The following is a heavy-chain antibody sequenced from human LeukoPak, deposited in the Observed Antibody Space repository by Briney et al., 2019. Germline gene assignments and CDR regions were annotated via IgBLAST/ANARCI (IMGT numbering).Heavy chain of an antibody. Sequence: SETLSLTCTVSGGSISSYYWSWIRQPPGKGLEWIGYIYYSGSTNYNPSLKSRVTISVDTSKNQFSLKLSSVTAADTAVYYCARHSYYDFWSGYSLVFDYWGRGTLVTVSS. CDR1: GGSISSYY. CDR2: IYYSGST. J-gene: IGHJ4*02. D-gene: IGHD3-3*01. CDR3: ARHSYYDFWSGYSLVFDY. V-gene: IGHV4-59*08.